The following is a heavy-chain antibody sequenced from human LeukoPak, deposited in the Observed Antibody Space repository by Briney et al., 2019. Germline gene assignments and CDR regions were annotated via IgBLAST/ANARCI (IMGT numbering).Heavy chain of an antibody. CDR1: GGSISSYY. D-gene: IGHD3-22*01. CDR3: ARSVFTTSSHPYFCDY. CDR2: IQYSGTS. V-gene: IGHV4-59*01. Sequence: SETPSLTCTVSGGSISSYYWSWIRQPPGKGLEWIGYIQYSGTSNYNPSLKSRVTISVDTSKNQFSLKLTSVTAADTAVYYCARSVFTTSSHPYFCDYWGQGTLVTVSS. J-gene: IGHJ4*02.